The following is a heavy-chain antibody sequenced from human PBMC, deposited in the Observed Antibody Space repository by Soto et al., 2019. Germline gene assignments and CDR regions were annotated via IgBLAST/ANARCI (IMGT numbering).Heavy chain of an antibody. V-gene: IGHV1-8*01. CDR3: ARDAANWPSIDP. CDR2: MNPNSGNT. Sequence: GASVKVSCKASGYTFTSYDINWVRQATGQGLEWMGWMNPNSGNTGYAQKFQGRVTMTRNTSISTAYMELSSLRSEDTAVYYCARDAANWPSIDPWGQGTLVTGSS. J-gene: IGHJ5*02. CDR1: GYTFTSYD. D-gene: IGHD7-27*01.